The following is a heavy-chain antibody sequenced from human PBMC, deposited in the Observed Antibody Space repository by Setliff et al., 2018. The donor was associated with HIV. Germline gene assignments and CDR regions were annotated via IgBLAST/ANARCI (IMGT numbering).Heavy chain of an antibody. CDR2: IYDTGST. CDR1: GGSFSGYY. D-gene: IGHD3-10*01. Sequence: SETLSLTCAVYGGSFSGYYWGWIRQPPGKGLQWIGSIYDTGSTYYNPSLKSRVTISVDTSKNQFSLNLSSVTATDTAVYYCARRNTMVRGIIIDPYDAFDMWGQGTVVTVSS. J-gene: IGHJ3*02. V-gene: IGHV4-34*01. CDR3: ARRNTMVRGIIIDPYDAFDM.